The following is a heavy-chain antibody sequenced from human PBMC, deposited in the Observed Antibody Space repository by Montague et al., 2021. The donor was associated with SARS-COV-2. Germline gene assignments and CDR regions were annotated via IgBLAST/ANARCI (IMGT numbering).Heavy chain of an antibody. Sequence: VKPTQTLTLTCTFSGFSLSTSGMCVSWIRQPPGKALEWLARVDWDDDKYYSTSLKTRLTISKDTSKNQVVLTMTNMDPVDVATYYCARVSSSWSQDYYYYMDVWGKGTTVTVSS. D-gene: IGHD6-13*01. V-gene: IGHV2-70*11. CDR2: VDWDDDK. J-gene: IGHJ6*03. CDR3: ARVSSSWSQDYYYYMDV. CDR1: GFSLSTSGMC.